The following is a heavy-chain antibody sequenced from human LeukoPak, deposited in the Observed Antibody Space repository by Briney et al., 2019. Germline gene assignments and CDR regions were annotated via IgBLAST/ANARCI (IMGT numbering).Heavy chain of an antibody. V-gene: IGHV4-30-4*01. J-gene: IGHJ4*02. D-gene: IGHD3-3*01. CDR1: GGSISSGDYY. CDR2: IYYSGST. CDR3: ASYDFWSGYYHVY. Sequence: SETLSLTCTVSGGSISSGDYYWSWIRQPPGKGLEWIGYIYYSGSTYYNPSLKSRVTISVDTSKNQFSLKLSSVTAADTAVYYCASYDFWSGYYHVYWGQVTLVTVSS.